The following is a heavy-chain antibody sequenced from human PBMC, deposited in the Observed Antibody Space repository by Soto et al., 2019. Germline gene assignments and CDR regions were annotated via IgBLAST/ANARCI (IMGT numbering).Heavy chain of an antibody. V-gene: IGHV3-23*01. Sequence: GGSLRLSCAASGFTFSSYAMSWVRQAPGKGLEWVSAISGSGGSTYYADSVKGRFTISRDNSKNTLYLQMNSLRAEDTAVYYCVKTSFSGWPLFYFDYWGQGTLVTVSS. CDR1: GFTFSSYA. CDR2: ISGSGGST. D-gene: IGHD6-19*01. J-gene: IGHJ4*02. CDR3: VKTSFSGWPLFYFDY.